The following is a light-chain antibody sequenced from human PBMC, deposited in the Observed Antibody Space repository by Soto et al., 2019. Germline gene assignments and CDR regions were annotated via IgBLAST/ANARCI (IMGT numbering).Light chain of an antibody. CDR2: GAS. CDR3: QQYGSSPPIT. V-gene: IGKV3-20*01. Sequence: EIVMTQSPATLSVSPGERVTLYCRASQSVGNNLVWYQQKPGQAPRLLIYGASSRATGIPDRFSGSGSGTDFTLTISRLEPEDLAVYYCQQYGSSPPITFGQGTRLEI. J-gene: IGKJ5*01. CDR1: QSVGNN.